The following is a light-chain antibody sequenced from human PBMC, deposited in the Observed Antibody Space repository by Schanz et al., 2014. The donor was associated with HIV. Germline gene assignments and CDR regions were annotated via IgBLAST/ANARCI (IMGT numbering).Light chain of an antibody. CDR3: CSYAGSSTFYV. J-gene: IGLJ1*01. CDR2: DVS. Sequence: QSVLTQPASVSGSPGQSVTISCTGTGSDIGGYNYVSWYQQHPGKAPKFMIYDVSDRPSGVSNRFSGSKSGNTASLFISGLQAEDEADYYCCSYAGSSTFYVFGTGTKLTVL. V-gene: IGLV2-14*03. CDR1: GSDIGGYNY.